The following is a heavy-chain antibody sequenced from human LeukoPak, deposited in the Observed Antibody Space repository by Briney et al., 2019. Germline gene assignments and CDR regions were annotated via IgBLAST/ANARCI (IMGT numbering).Heavy chain of an antibody. CDR3: AREFGITIFGVARGAFDI. CDR2: ISSSSSYI. Sequence: GGSLRLSCAASGFTFSSYSMNWVRQAPGKGLEWVSSISSSSSYIYYADSVKGRFTISRDNAKNSLYLQMNSLRAEDTAVYYCAREFGITIFGVARGAFDIWGQGTMVTVSS. CDR1: GFTFSSYS. J-gene: IGHJ3*02. D-gene: IGHD3-3*01. V-gene: IGHV3-21*01.